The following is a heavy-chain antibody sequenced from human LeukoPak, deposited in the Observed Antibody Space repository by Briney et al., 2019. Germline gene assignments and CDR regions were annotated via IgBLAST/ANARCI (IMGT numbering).Heavy chain of an antibody. CDR1: GFTFSSYS. D-gene: IGHD4-17*01. CDR3: ARVGPYGDYVFS. J-gene: IGHJ5*02. Sequence: GGSLRLSCAASGFTFSSYSMNWVRQAPGKGLVWVSRINSDGSSTSYADSVKGRFTISRDNAKNTLYLQMNSLRAEDTAVYYCARVGPYGDYVFSWGQGTLVTVSS. CDR2: INSDGSST. V-gene: IGHV3-74*01.